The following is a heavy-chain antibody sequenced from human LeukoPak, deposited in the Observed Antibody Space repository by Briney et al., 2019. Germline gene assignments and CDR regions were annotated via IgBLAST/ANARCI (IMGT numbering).Heavy chain of an antibody. CDR2: INHSGST. CDR1: GGSFSGYY. V-gene: IGHV4-34*01. CDR3: ARAPYCGGDCYAFFDY. Sequence: TSETLSLTCAVYGGSFSGYYWSWIRQPPGKGLEWIGEINHSGSTNYNPSLKSRVTISVDTSKNQFSLKLSSVTAADTAVYYCARAPYCGGDCYAFFDYWGQGTLATVSS. D-gene: IGHD2-21*01. J-gene: IGHJ4*02.